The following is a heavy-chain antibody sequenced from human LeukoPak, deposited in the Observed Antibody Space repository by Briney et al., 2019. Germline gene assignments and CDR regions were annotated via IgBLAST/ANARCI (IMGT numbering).Heavy chain of an antibody. J-gene: IGHJ5*02. V-gene: IGHV1-69*13. CDR3: ARGWEYNWFDP. CDR1: GGTFSSYA. Sequence: SVKVSCKASGGTFSSYAISWVRQAPGQGLEWMGGIIPICGTANYSQKVQGRVTITADESTSTAYMELSSLRSEDTAVYYCARGWEYNWFDPWGKGHLVPVSS. D-gene: IGHD1-26*01. CDR2: IIPICGTA.